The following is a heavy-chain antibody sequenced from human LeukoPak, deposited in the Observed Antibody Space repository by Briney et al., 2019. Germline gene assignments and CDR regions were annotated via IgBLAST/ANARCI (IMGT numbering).Heavy chain of an antibody. V-gene: IGHV4-34*01. J-gene: IGHJ3*02. D-gene: IGHD2-2*01. CDR1: GGSFSGYY. CDR3: ARYFYCSSTSCYSDDAFDI. Sequence: SETLSLTCAVYGGSFSGYYWSWIRLPPGKGLEWIGEINHSGSTNYNPSLKSRVTISVDTSKNQFSLKLSSVTAADTAVYYCARYFYCSSTSCYSDDAFDIWGQGTMVTVSS. CDR2: INHSGST.